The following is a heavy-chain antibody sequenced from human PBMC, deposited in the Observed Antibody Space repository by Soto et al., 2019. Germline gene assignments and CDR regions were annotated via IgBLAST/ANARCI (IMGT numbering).Heavy chain of an antibody. D-gene: IGHD2-21*01. Sequence: PGGSLRLSCLASAFTFSRYTMSWVRQAAGKGLECVYTRNTRRGTKFYADAVKSRFTFTSDNSKNTLSLQTNGPTVEYTAKYYCATKNGGNYPFDDWGQGTLVTVSS. CDR3: ATKNGGNYPFDD. V-gene: IGHV3-23*01. CDR1: AFTFSRYT. CDR2: RNTRRGTK. J-gene: IGHJ4*02.